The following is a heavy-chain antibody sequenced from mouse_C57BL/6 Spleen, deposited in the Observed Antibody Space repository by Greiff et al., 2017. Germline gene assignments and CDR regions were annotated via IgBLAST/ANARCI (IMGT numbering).Heavy chain of an antibody. CDR3: ARASYYGSNDGYFDV. D-gene: IGHD1-1*01. CDR1: GYTFTSYW. Sequence: QVQLQQSGAELVKPGASVKLSCKASGYTFTSYWMQWVKQRPGQGLEWIGEIDPSDSYTNYNQKFKGKATLTVDTSSSTAYMQLSSLTSEDSAVYYCARASYYGSNDGYFDVWGTGTTVTVSS. J-gene: IGHJ1*03. V-gene: IGHV1-50*01. CDR2: IDPSDSYT.